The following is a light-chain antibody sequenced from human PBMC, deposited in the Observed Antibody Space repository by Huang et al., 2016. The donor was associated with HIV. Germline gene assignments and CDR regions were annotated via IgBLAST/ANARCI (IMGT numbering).Light chain of an antibody. CDR1: QSISRY. V-gene: IGKV1-39*01. CDR3: QESYSLLWT. CDR2: AAS. Sequence: DIQMTQSPSSLSASVGDRVTITCRASQSISRYLSWYQQKPGKTPNLLIFAASSLQSGVPSRFSGSGSGTNFTLTITTLQPEDFATYYCQESYSLLWTFGQGTKVEIK. J-gene: IGKJ1*01.